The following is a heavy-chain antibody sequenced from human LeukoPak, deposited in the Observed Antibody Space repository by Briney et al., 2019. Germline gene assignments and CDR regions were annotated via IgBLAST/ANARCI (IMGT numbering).Heavy chain of an antibody. CDR3: ARCSGGSYYHSDDY. Sequence: PGGSLRLSCAASGFTFSTCGMNWVRQAPGKGLEWVAFISSSSSYIFYADSVKGRFTISRDNAKNSLYLQMNSLRAEDTAVYYCARCSGGSYYHSDDYWGQGTLVTVSS. V-gene: IGHV3-21*01. CDR1: GFTFSTCG. D-gene: IGHD2-15*01. J-gene: IGHJ4*02. CDR2: ISSSSSYI.